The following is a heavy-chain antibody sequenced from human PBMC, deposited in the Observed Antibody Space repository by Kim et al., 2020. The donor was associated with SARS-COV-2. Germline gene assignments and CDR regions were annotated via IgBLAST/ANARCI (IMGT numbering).Heavy chain of an antibody. Sequence: GGSMRLSCAASGFTFSTYWMNWVRQAPGKGLEWLASIKPDGREKYYMDSIKGRFTISKENAKNSLYLQMNDLRGEDTAIYYCARWGYSCSSADFDPWGQG. CDR1: GFTFSTYW. J-gene: IGHJ5*02. CDR3: ARWGYSCSSADFDP. D-gene: IGHD6-6*01. CDR2: IKPDGREK. V-gene: IGHV3-7*03.